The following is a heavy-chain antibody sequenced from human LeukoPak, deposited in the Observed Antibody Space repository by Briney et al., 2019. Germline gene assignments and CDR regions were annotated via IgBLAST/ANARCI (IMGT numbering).Heavy chain of an antibody. V-gene: IGHV3-23*01. D-gene: IGHD3-10*01. Sequence: GGSLRLSCIASGFTFSTYTMSWLRQAPGEGLKWVSGILVNGGTYYADSVKGRFTISSDNSKKTLYLQMNSLRADDTAVYYCAKDRIYADGLWDFDYWGQGTLVTVSS. CDR1: GFTFSTYT. J-gene: IGHJ4*02. CDR2: ILVNGGT. CDR3: AKDRIYADGLWDFDY.